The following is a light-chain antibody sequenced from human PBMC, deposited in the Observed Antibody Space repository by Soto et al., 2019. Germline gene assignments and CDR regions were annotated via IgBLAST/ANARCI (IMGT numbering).Light chain of an antibody. CDR1: QSVSSSY. CDR2: GAS. V-gene: IGKV3-20*01. J-gene: IGKJ1*01. CDR3: QQYGSSPWT. Sequence: EIVFTQSPGTLSLSPGERATLSCRASQSVSSSYLAWYRQKPGQAPRLLIYGASSRATGIPDRFSGSGSGTDFTLTISRLEPEDFAVYYCQQYGSSPWTFGQGTKVDIK.